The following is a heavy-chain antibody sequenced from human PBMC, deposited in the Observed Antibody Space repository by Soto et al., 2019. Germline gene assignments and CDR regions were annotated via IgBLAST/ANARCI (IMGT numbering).Heavy chain of an antibody. D-gene: IGHD3-22*01. V-gene: IGHV3-13*04. Sequence: GGSLRLSCSVSGFTFSSYDMHWVRQGTGKGLEWVSAIGTTGDTYYAGSVKGRFTISRENAKNSLYLQMNSLRAGDTAIYFCARAIGPTLFDYWGQGTLVTVSS. CDR1: GFTFSSYD. CDR3: ARAIGPTLFDY. J-gene: IGHJ4*02. CDR2: IGTTGDT.